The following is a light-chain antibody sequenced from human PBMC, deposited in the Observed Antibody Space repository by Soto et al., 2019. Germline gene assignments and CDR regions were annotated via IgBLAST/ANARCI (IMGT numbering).Light chain of an antibody. CDR2: GAS. J-gene: IGKJ2*01. CDR3: QQYGISPPYT. Sequence: EFVLTQSTGTLSLSPGERATLSCRASQSVSSSYLAWYQQKPGQAPRLLIYGASSRATAIPDRFSGSGSGTDFTLTISRLEAEDFAVYYCQQYGISPPYTFGQGTKLEIK. V-gene: IGKV3-20*01. CDR1: QSVSSSY.